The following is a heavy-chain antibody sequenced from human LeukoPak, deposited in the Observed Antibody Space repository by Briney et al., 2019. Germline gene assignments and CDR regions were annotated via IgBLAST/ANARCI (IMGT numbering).Heavy chain of an antibody. J-gene: IGHJ4*02. CDR1: GFTFSNYA. Sequence: GGSLRLSCAASGFTFSNYAMSWVRQTPGKGLEWVSAISGSGSRTYYADSVKARFTVSRDNSKNILYLQMHSLTVEDTAIYFCAKDYNAFDFWGQGTLVTVSS. CDR3: AKDYNAFDF. D-gene: IGHD1-1*01. CDR2: ISGSGSRT. V-gene: IGHV3-23*01.